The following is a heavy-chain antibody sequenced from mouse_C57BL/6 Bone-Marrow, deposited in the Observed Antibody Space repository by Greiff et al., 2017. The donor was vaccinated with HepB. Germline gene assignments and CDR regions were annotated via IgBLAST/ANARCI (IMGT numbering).Heavy chain of an antibody. D-gene: IGHD3-2*02. V-gene: IGHV7-1*01. Sequence: EVKLVESGGGLVQSGRSLRLSCATSGFTFSDFYMEWVRQAPGKGLEWIAASRNKANDYTTEYSASVKGRFIVSRDTSQSILYLQMNALRAEDTAMYYCARDAGDSSGYDYAMDYWGQGTSVTVSS. J-gene: IGHJ4*01. CDR2: SRNKANDYTT. CDR1: GFTFSDFY. CDR3: ARDAGDSSGYDYAMDY.